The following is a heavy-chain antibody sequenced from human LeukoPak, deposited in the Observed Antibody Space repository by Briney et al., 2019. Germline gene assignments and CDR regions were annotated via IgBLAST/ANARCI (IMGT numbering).Heavy chain of an antibody. CDR2: ISYDGSNK. D-gene: IGHD3-9*01. J-gene: IGHJ4*02. Sequence: QPGGSLRLSCAASGFTFSSYEMNWVRQAPGKGLEWVAVISYDGSNKYYADSVKGRFTISRDNSKNMLYLQMNSLRAEDTAVYYCAHLGYDILTGYYNWGQGTLVFVSS. CDR3: AHLGYDILTGYYN. V-gene: IGHV3-30*03. CDR1: GFTFSSYE.